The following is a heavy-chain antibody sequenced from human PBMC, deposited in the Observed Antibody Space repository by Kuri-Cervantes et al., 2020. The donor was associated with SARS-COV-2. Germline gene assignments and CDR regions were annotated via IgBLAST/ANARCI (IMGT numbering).Heavy chain of an antibody. J-gene: IGHJ4*02. CDR2: IYPGDSDT. CDR1: GYSFTSYW. CDR3: ARQSADCSSTSCYIDY. V-gene: IGHV5-51*01. D-gene: IGHD2-2*02. Sequence: GESLKISCKGSGYSFTSYWIGWVRQMPGKGLEWMGIIYPGDSDTRYSPSFQGQATISADKSISTAYLQWSSLKASDTAMYYCARQSADCSSTSCYIDYWGQGTLVTVSS.